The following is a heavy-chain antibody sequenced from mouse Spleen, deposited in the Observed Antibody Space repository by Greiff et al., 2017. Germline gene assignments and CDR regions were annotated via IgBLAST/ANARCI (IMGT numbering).Heavy chain of an antibody. J-gene: IGHJ3*01. CDR2: IDPETGGT. CDR3: TRWDDGYLAY. D-gene: IGHD2-3*01. CDR1: GYTFTDYE. Sequence: QVQLQQSGAELVRPGASVTLSCKASGYTFTDYEMHWVKQTPVHGLEWIGAIDPETGGTAYNQKFKGKAILTADKSSSTAYMELRSLTSEDSAVYYCTRWDDGYLAYWGQGTLVTVSA. V-gene: IGHV1-15*01.